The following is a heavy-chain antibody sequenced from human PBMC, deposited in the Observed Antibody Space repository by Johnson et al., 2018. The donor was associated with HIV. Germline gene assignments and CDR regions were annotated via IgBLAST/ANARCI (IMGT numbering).Heavy chain of an antibody. CDR3: AKGKIAAAGDAFDI. CDR2: IKEDGSEE. V-gene: IGHV3-7*05. D-gene: IGHD6-13*01. J-gene: IGHJ3*02. CDR1: GFTFSIYW. Sequence: VQLVESGGGFVKPGGSLRLSCAASGFTFSIYWMSWVRQAPGKGLEWVANIKEDGSEEYYVDSVEGRLTVSRDKAKNSLFLQIDNLRAEDTAVYYCAKGKIAAAGDAFDIWGQGTMVTVSS.